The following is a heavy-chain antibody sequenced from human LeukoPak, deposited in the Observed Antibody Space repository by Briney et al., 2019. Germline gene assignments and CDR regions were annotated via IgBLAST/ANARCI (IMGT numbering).Heavy chain of an antibody. CDR3: ARGEPHYYYDSSGYYYP. V-gene: IGHV4-34*01. CDR1: GGSFSGYY. D-gene: IGHD3-22*01. J-gene: IGHJ5*02. CDR2: INHSGST. Sequence: KALETLSLTCAVYGGSFSGYYWSWIRQPPGKGLEWIGEINHSGSTNYNPSLKSRVTISVDTSKNQFSLKLSSVTAADTAVYYCARGEPHYYYDSSGYYYPWGQGTLVTVSS.